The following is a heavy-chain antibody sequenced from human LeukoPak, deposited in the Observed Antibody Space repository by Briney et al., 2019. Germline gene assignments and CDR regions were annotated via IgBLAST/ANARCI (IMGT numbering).Heavy chain of an antibody. V-gene: IGHV1-18*01. J-gene: IGHJ5*02. CDR2: ISAHNGNT. CDR1: GYTFTRYG. CDR3: ARDPSSIVGATDNWFDP. Sequence: ASVKVSCEASGYTFTRYGISCVRQAPGQGFECMGYISAHNGNTNYAQKLQGRVTMTTDTSTSTAYMELRSLRSDDTAVYYCARDPSSIVGATDNWFDPWGQGTLVTVSS. D-gene: IGHD1-26*01.